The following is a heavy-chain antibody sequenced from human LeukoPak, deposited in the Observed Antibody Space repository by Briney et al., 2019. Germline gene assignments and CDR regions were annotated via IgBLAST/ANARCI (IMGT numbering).Heavy chain of an antibody. Sequence: GGSLRLSCAASGFAFSSYWMSWVRQAPGTGLEWVANIKQDGSEKYYVDSVKGRFTIFRDNAKNSLYLQMNSLRAEDTAVYYCARSVVPAGRHSSSWFGSWGQGTLVTVSS. D-gene: IGHD2-2*01. V-gene: IGHV3-7*01. CDR3: ARSVVPAGRHSSSWFGS. CDR2: IKQDGSEK. CDR1: GFAFSSYW. J-gene: IGHJ5*01.